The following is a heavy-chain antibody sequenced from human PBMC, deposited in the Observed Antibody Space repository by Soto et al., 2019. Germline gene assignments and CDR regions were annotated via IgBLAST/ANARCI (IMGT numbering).Heavy chain of an antibody. CDR1: GFTFSSYA. V-gene: IGHV3-30-3*01. J-gene: IGHJ6*02. CDR2: ISYDGSNK. CDR3: ARERAYCDILTGSEVGNGMDV. Sequence: QVQLVESGGGVVQPGRSLRLSCAASGFTFSSYAMHWVREATGKGLEWVAVISYDGSNKYYADSVKGRFTISRDNSKNTLYLQMNSLRAEDTAVYYCARERAYCDILTGSEVGNGMDVWGQWPTVTVS. D-gene: IGHD3-9*01.